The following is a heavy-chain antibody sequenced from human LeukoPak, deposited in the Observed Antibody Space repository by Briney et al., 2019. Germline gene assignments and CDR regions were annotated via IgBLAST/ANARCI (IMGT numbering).Heavy chain of an antibody. CDR1: GYTFTGYY. CDR2: INPNSGGT. CDR3: ARVLWFGELSFDY. Sequence: ASVKVSCKASGYTFTGYYMHWVRQAPGQGLEWMGWINPNSGGTNYAQKFHGRVTMTRDTSISTAYMELSRLRSDDTAVYYCARVLWFGELSFDYWGQGTLVTVSS. J-gene: IGHJ4*02. D-gene: IGHD3-10*01. V-gene: IGHV1-2*02.